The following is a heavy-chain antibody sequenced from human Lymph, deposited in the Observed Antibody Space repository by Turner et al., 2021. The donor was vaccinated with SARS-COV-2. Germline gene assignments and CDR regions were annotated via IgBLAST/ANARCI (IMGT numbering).Heavy chain of an antibody. Sequence: EVQLLESGGGLVQPGGSLRLSCAASGFTFSSYAMGWVRQAPGTVREWVSVISGSGCSTYDADSVKGRFTISRDNSKNTLYLQMNSLRAEDTAVYYCAKNEMAMIVVVITLFDYWGQGTLVTVSS. CDR1: GFTFSSYA. CDR2: ISGSGCST. V-gene: IGHV3-23*01. CDR3: AKNEMAMIVVVITLFDY. D-gene: IGHD3-22*01. J-gene: IGHJ4*02.